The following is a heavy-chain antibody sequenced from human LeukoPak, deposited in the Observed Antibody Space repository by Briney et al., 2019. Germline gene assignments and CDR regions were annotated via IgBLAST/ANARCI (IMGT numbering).Heavy chain of an antibody. CDR2: IKQDGSEK. V-gene: IGHV3-7*01. CDR1: GFTFSSYW. Sequence: TGGSLRLSCAASGFTFSSYWMSWVRQAPGKGLEWVANIKQDGSEKYYVDSVKGRFTISRDNAKNSLYLQMNSLRAEDTAVYYCARDHRVVVVPAATEDWGQGTLVTVSS. J-gene: IGHJ4*02. D-gene: IGHD2-2*01. CDR3: ARDHRVVVVPAATED.